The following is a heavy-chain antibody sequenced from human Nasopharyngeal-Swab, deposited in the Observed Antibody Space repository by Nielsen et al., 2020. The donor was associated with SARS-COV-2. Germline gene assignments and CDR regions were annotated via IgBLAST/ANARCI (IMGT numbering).Heavy chain of an antibody. D-gene: IGHD3-22*01. J-gene: IGHJ4*02. CDR2: IYYSRST. V-gene: IGHV4-31*02. CDR3: ARGAIDYYDSSGYGD. Sequence: WIRQPPGKGLEWIGYIYYSRSTYYNPSLKSRVTISVDTSKNQFSLKLSSVTAADTAVYYCARGAIDYYDSSGYGDWGQGTLVTVSS.